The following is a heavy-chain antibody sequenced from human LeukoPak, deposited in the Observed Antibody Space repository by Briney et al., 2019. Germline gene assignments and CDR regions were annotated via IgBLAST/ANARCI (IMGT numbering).Heavy chain of an antibody. CDR1: GFTFNSYA. CDR3: AKAGYGSGSFYTKNFDY. D-gene: IGHD3-10*01. Sequence: GGSLRLSCAASGFTFNSYAMNWVRQAPGKGLEWVSEIVDYGGSAFYADSAKGRFTISRDNSKNTLYLQMNILRAEDTAIYYCAKAGYGSGSFYTKNFDYWGQGTLVTVSS. V-gene: IGHV3-23*01. J-gene: IGHJ4*02. CDR2: IVDYGGSA.